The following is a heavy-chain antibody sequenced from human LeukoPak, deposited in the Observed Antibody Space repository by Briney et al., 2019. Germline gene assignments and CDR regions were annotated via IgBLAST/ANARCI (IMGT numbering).Heavy chain of an antibody. V-gene: IGHV4-38-2*02. CDR2: IYHSGST. D-gene: IGHD1-26*01. CDR3: ARDPRPYSGSFD. Sequence: SETLSPTCTVSGYSISSGYYWGWIRQPPGKGLEWIGSIYHSGSTYYNPSLKSRVTISVDTSKNQFSLKLSSVTAADTAVYYCARDPRPYSGSFDWGQGTLVTVSS. J-gene: IGHJ4*02. CDR1: GYSISSGYY.